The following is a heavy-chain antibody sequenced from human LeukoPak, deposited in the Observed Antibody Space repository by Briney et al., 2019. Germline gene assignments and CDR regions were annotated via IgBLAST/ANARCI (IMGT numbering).Heavy chain of an antibody. CDR3: ARGGLSGYCSSTSCYTSPVDY. CDR2: ISPILGIA. J-gene: IGHJ4*02. V-gene: IGHV1-69*10. Sequence: SVKVSCKASGGTFSSYTISWVRQAPGQGLEWMGRISPILGIANYAQKFQGRVTITADKSTSTAYMELSSLRSEDTAVYYCARGGLSGYCSSTSCYTSPVDYWGQGTLVTVSS. CDR1: GGTFSSYT. D-gene: IGHD2-2*01.